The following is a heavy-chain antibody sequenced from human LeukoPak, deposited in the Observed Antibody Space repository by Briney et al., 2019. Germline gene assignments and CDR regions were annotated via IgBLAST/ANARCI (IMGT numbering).Heavy chain of an antibody. V-gene: IGHV1-18*01. D-gene: IGHD3-9*01. CDR2: ISAYNGNT. J-gene: IGHJ4*02. CDR3: ARVYYDILTGSYTFDY. CDR1: GYTFTSYG. Sequence: GASVKVSCKASGYTFTSYGISWVRQAPGQGLEWMGWISAYNGNTNYAQKFQGRVTMTRDRFISTAYMELSRLRSDDTAVYYCARVYYDILTGSYTFDYWGQGTLVTVSS.